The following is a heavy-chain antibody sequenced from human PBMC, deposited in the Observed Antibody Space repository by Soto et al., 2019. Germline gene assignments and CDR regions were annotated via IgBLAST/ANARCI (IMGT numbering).Heavy chain of an antibody. V-gene: IGHV3-53*01. Sequence: QAPGKGLEWVSLINRGGSISYADSVKGRFTISRDTSKNTLYLQMNSLRAEDTAVYYCAKGNSWSPALVLDIWGQGTMVTVSS. CDR2: INRGGSI. J-gene: IGHJ3*02. CDR3: AKGNSWSPALVLDI. D-gene: IGHD1-7*01.